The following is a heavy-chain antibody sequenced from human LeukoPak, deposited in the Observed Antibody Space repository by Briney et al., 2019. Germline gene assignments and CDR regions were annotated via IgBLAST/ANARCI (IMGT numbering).Heavy chain of an antibody. CDR3: AREFGVAGGSGTYDAFDI. CDR1: GGSTSSYY. CDR2: IYYSGST. J-gene: IGHJ3*02. D-gene: IGHD3-3*01. Sequence: SETLSLTCTVSGGSTSSYYWSWIRQPPGKGLEWIGYIYYSGSTNYNPSLKSRVTISVDTSKNQFSLKLSSVTAADTAVYYCAREFGVAGGSGTYDAFDIWGQGAMVTVSS. V-gene: IGHV4-59*01.